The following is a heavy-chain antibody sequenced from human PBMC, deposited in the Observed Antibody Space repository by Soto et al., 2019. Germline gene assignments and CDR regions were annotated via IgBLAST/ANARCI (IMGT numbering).Heavy chain of an antibody. J-gene: IGHJ4*02. CDR2: ITGSGGTT. Sequence: PGGSLRLSCAASGFTFSSYAMSWVRLAPGTGLEWVSVITGSGGTTYYADSVKGRFTISRDNSKNTLYLQMNSPRAEDTAVYYCAKPNLYCSSTSCYDSWGQGTLVTVSS. CDR1: GFTFSSYA. D-gene: IGHD2-2*01. CDR3: AKPNLYCSSTSCYDS. V-gene: IGHV3-23*01.